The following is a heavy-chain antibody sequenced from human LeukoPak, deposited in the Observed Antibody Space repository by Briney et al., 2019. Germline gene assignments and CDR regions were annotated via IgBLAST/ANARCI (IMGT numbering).Heavy chain of an antibody. D-gene: IGHD2-15*01. CDR2: TSSSSSYI. J-gene: IGHJ5*02. CDR3: ARDSPRGYCSGGSCYAWFDP. Sequence: GGSLRLSCAASGFTFSSYSMNWVRQAPGKGLEWASSTSSSSSYIYYADSVKGRFTISRDNAKNSLYLQMNSLRAEDTAVYYCARDSPRGYCSGGSCYAWFDPWGQGTLVTVSS. V-gene: IGHV3-21*01. CDR1: GFTFSSYS.